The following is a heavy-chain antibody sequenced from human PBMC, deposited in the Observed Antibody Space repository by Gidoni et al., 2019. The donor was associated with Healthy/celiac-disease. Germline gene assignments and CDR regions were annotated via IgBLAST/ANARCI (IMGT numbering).Heavy chain of an antibody. CDR3: ARQLGLRDSSGQYNWFDP. Sequence: QLQLQDSGPGLVKPSETLSLTCTVSGGSISSSSYYCGWIRQPPGKGLEWIGSIYYSGSTYYNPSIKSRVTISVDTSKNQFSLKLSSVTAADTAVYYCARQLGLRDSSGQYNWFDPWGQGTLVTVSS. J-gene: IGHJ5*02. CDR1: GGSISSSSYY. CDR2: IYYSGST. V-gene: IGHV4-39*01. D-gene: IGHD3-22*01.